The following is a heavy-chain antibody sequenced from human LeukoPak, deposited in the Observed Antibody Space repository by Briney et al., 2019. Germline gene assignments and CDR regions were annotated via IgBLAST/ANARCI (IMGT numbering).Heavy chain of an antibody. CDR2: IAGSGGST. J-gene: IGHJ4*02. CDR1: GFTFTNSA. CDR3: AKVSVAGSTSK. Sequence: GGSLRLSCAASGFTFTNSAMNWVRQAPGKGLEWVSSIAGSGGSTYYADSVKGRFTISRDNSKNTLYLQMNSLRAEDTAVYYCAKVSVAGSTSKWGQGTLVTVSS. D-gene: IGHD6-19*01. V-gene: IGHV3-23*01.